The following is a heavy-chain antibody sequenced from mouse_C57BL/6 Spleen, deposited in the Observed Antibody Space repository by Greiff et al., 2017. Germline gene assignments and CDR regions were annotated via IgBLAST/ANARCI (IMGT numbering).Heavy chain of an antibody. Sequence: QVQLQQPGAELVMPGASVKLSCKASGYTFTSYWMHWVKQRPGQGLEWIGEIDPSDSYTNYNQKFKGKSTLTVDKSSSTAYMHLSSLTSEDSAVYYCARRSYYAMDYWGQGTSVTVSS. V-gene: IGHV1-69*01. CDR3: ARRSYYAMDY. CDR1: GYTFTSYW. J-gene: IGHJ4*01. CDR2: IDPSDSYT.